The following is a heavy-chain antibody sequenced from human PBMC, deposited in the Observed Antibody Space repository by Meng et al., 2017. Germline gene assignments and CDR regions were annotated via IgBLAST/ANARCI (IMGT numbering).Heavy chain of an antibody. Sequence: QGQVVQVGAEVKKPGASVKVSCNASAHTLSSDGFAWVRQAPGQGLEWMGWINAYNGYTDYAQKFLGRVTLTTDTSTNTGYMELRSLTSDDTAVYYCATRGNPYLDCWGQGTLVTVSS. V-gene: IGHV1-18*01. J-gene: IGHJ4*02. CDR1: AHTLSSDG. CDR3: ATRGNPYLDC. CDR2: INAYNGYT.